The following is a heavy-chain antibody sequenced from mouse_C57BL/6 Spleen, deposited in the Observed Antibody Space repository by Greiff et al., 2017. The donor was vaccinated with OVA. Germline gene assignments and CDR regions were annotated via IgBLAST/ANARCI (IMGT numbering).Heavy chain of an antibody. J-gene: IGHJ3*01. D-gene: IGHD2-4*01. CDR3: ARDYDYDGAWCAY. CDR1: GYTFTSYW. Sequence: QVQLQQPGAELVKPGASVKLSCKASGYTFTSYWMHWVKQRPGRGLEWIGRIDPNSGGTKYNEKFKSKATLTVDKPSSTAYMQLSSLTSEDSAVDYGARDYDYDGAWCAYWGQGTLVTVSA. CDR2: IDPNSGGT. V-gene: IGHV1-72*01.